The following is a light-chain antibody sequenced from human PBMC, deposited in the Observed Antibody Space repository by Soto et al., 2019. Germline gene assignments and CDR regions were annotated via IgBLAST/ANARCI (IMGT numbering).Light chain of an antibody. J-gene: IGLJ3*02. V-gene: IGLV2-8*01. CDR1: ISDIGGYNY. CDR3: SSYAGSNKLGV. Sequence: QSALTQPASVSGSPGQSITISCTGTISDIGGYNYVSWYQQHPGKAPKLMIYEVSKRPSGVPDRFSGSKSGNTASLTVSGLQAEDEADYYCSSYAGSNKLGVFGGGTQLTVL. CDR2: EVS.